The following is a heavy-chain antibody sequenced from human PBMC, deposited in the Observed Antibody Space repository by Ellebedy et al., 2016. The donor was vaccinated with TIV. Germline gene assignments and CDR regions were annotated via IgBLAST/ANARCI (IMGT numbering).Heavy chain of an antibody. CDR3: ARDAMIWIFDS. Sequence: PGGSLRLSCAASGFTFSSYSMNWVRQAPGKGLEWVSYIGNSDTKYYADSVRVRFTISRDKAKKSVYLQMNSLRVEDTGVYYCARDAMIWIFDSWGQGTLVTVSS. CDR2: IGNSDTK. D-gene: IGHD3-22*01. V-gene: IGHV3-48*01. J-gene: IGHJ4*02. CDR1: GFTFSSYS.